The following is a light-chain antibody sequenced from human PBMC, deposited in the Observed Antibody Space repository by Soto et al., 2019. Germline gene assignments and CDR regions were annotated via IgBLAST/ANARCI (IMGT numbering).Light chain of an antibody. CDR2: GAS. J-gene: IGKJ2*01. V-gene: IGKV3-20*01. Sequence: EIVLTQSPGTLSLSPGERATLSCRASQSVSSSYLAWYQQKPGQAPRLLIYGASSRATGIPDRFSGSGSGTDFTLTISRLEPEDFAVCYCEQYGSSPPYTVGQGTKLEIK. CDR1: QSVSSSY. CDR3: EQYGSSPPYT.